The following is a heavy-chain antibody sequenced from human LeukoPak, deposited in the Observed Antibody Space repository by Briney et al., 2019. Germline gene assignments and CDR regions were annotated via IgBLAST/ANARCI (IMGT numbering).Heavy chain of an antibody. CDR1: GFTVSSNY. J-gene: IGHJ3*02. CDR2: IYSGGST. CDR3: ARGARYCSSTSCYSDDAFDI. Sequence: GGSLRLSCAASGFTVSSNYMSWVRQAPGKGLEWVSVIYSGGSTYYADSVKGRFTISRDNSKNTLYLQMSSLRAEDTAVYYCARGARYCSSTSCYSDDAFDIWGQGTMVTVSS. D-gene: IGHD2-2*01. V-gene: IGHV3-66*02.